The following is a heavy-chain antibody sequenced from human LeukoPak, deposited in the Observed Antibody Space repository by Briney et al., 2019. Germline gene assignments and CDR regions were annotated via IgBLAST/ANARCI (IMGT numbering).Heavy chain of an antibody. J-gene: IGHJ6*02. D-gene: IGHD6-13*01. CDR1: GYTFTAYY. V-gene: IGHV1-2*02. Sequence: ASVKVSCKASGYTFTAYYIHWVRQAPGQGLEWMGWINPNSGDTKSGQKFQGRVTMTRDTSISTAYMELSRLRSDDTAVYYCARDPIVAAGYYYGMDVWGQGTTVTVSS. CDR2: INPNSGDT. CDR3: ARDPIVAAGYYYGMDV.